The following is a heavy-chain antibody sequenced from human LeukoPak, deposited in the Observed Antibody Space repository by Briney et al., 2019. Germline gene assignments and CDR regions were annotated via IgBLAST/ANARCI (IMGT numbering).Heavy chain of an antibody. D-gene: IGHD3-22*01. J-gene: IGHJ4*02. CDR2: IWYDGSNI. V-gene: IGHV3-33*08. CDR3: ARAKNDYDSSGFASFDY. Sequence: GGSLRLSCAASGFTFSTYSMNWVRQAPGKGLEWVAIIWYDGSNIHHVDSVKGRFTISRVNSKNTLYLQMNSLRAEDTAVYYCARAKNDYDSSGFASFDYWGQGALVTVSS. CDR1: GFTFSTYS.